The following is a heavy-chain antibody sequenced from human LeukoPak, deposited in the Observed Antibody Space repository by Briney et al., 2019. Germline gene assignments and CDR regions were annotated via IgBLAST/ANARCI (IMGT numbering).Heavy chain of an antibody. CDR3: ARVRAVAGPVKP. J-gene: IGHJ5*02. CDR1: GYTFTGYY. D-gene: IGHD6-19*01. V-gene: IGHV1-2*02. Sequence: ASVKVSCKASGYTFTGYYMHWVRQAPGQGLEWMGWINANSGGTNYAQKFQGRVTMTRDTSISTAYMELIRLRSDDTAVYYCARVRAVAGPVKPWGQGTLVTVSS. CDR2: INANSGGT.